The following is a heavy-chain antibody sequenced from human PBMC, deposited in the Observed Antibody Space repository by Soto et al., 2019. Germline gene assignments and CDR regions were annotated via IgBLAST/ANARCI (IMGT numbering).Heavy chain of an antibody. CDR2: INAGNGNT. CDR1: GYTFTSYA. J-gene: IGHJ1*01. V-gene: IGHV1-3*01. CDR3: ARGGGYCSSTSCYEYFQH. Sequence: GASVKVSCKASGYTFTSYAMHWVRQAPGQRLEWMGWINAGNGNTKYSQKFQGRVTITRDTSASTAYMELSSLRSEDTAVYYCARGGGYCSSTSCYEYFQHWGQGTLVTVSS. D-gene: IGHD2-2*01.